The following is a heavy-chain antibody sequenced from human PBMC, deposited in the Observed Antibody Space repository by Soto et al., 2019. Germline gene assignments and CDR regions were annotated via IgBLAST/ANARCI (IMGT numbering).Heavy chain of an antibody. Sequence: SVKVSCKASGGTFSSYTISWVRQAPGQGLEWMGRIIPILGIANYAQKFQGRVTTTADKSTSTAYMELSSLRSEDTAVYYCARSISPHYYYMDAWGKGTTVTVSS. D-gene: IGHD6-6*01. CDR2: IIPILGIA. J-gene: IGHJ6*03. CDR1: GGTFSSYT. CDR3: ARSISPHYYYMDA. V-gene: IGHV1-69*02.